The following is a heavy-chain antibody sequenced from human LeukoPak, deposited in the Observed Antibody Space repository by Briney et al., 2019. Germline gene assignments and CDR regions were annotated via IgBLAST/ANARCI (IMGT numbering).Heavy chain of an antibody. Sequence: SETLSLTCAVYGGSFSGYYWSWIRQPPGKGLEWIGEINHSGSTNYNPSLKSRVTISVDTSKNQFSLKLSSVTAADTAVYYCARTQDETGDSGAPYYVDYWGQGTLVTVSS. J-gene: IGHJ4*02. CDR1: GGSFSGYY. D-gene: IGHD7-27*01. V-gene: IGHV4-34*01. CDR3: ARTQDETGDSGAPYYVDY. CDR2: INHSGST.